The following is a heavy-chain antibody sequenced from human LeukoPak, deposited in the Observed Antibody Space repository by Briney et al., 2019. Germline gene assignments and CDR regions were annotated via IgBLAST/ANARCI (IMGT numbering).Heavy chain of an antibody. CDR2: ITPYNGNT. Sequence: ASVKVSCKSSGYTFTGYGITWVRQAPGQGLEWMGWITPYNGNTNYAQSLQGRVTMTRDTSISTAYMELSRLRSDDTAVYYCARPDNWNSRFDYWGQGTLVTVSS. V-gene: IGHV1-18*01. CDR3: ARPDNWNSRFDY. J-gene: IGHJ4*02. D-gene: IGHD1-7*01. CDR1: GYTFTGYG.